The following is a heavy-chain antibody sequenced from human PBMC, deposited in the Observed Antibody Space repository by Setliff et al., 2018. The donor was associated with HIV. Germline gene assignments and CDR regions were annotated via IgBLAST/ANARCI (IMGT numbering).Heavy chain of an antibody. CDR3: TRHYGSGTYCLAY. CDR2: ITDSSTYI. D-gene: IGHD3-10*01. CDR1: GFTFSSYS. V-gene: IGHV3-21*01. Sequence: GGSLRLSCAASGFTFSSYSMHWVRQAPGKGLEWVSSITDSSTYIYYADSVKGRFTISRDNAKNSLYLQMNSLGAEDTAVYYCTRHYGSGTYCLAYWGQGTLVTVSS. J-gene: IGHJ4*02.